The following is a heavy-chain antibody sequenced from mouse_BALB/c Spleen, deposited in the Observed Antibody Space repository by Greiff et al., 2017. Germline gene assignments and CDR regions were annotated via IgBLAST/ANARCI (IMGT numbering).Heavy chain of an antibody. CDR3: ARGYFDV. CDR1: GFNIKDYY. CDR2: IDPENGNT. V-gene: IGHV14-1*02. J-gene: IGHJ1*01. Sequence: EVKLQQSGAELVRPGALVKLSCKASGFNIKDYYMHWVKQRPEQGLEWIGWIDPENGNTIYDPKFQGKASITADTSSNTAYLQLSSLTSEDTAFYYCARGYFDVWGAGTTVTVSS.